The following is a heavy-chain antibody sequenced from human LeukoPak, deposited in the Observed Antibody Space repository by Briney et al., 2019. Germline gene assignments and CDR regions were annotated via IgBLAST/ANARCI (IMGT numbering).Heavy chain of an antibody. D-gene: IGHD6-19*01. J-gene: IGHJ4*02. CDR1: GGSISSYY. V-gene: IGHV4-59*12. Sequence: SETLSLTCTVSGGSISSYYWSWIRQPPGKGLEWIGYIYYSGSTDYNPSLKSRVTISVDTSKNQFSLQLNSVTPEDTAVYYCARDVRGWYLDYWGQGTLVTVSS. CDR3: ARDVRGWYLDY. CDR2: IYYSGST.